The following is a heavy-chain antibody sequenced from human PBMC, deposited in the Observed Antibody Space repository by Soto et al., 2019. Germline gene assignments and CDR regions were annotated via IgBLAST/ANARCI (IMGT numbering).Heavy chain of an antibody. CDR2: ISAYNGNT. J-gene: IGHJ4*02. CDR3: ARVTQSDSNYLHPLLAY. CDR1: GYTFTSYG. D-gene: IGHD4-4*01. V-gene: IGHV1-18*01. Sequence: ASVKVSCKASGYTFTSYGISWVRQAPGQGLEWMGWISAYNGNTNYAQKLQGRVTMTTDTSTSTAYMELRSLRSDDTAVYYCARVTQSDSNYLHPLLAYWGQGTLVTVSS.